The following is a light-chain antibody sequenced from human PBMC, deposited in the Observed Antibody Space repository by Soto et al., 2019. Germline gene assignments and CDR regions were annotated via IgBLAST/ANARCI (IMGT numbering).Light chain of an antibody. CDR1: QGLGTN. J-gene: IGKJ1*01. V-gene: IGKV3-11*01. CDR3: QQRTSWPPWT. Sequence: EVVTTPSPATLSVSPVERATLFCRASQGLGTNLAWYQQKPGQPPRLLIYDASERASGIPARFSGSGSGTDFTLTISSLKPEDFAVYYCQQRTSWPPWTFGQGTKVDIK. CDR2: DAS.